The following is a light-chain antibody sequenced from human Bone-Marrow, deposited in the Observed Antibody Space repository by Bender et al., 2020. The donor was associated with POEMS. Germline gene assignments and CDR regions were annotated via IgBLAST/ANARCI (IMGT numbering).Light chain of an antibody. CDR2: QGT. Sequence: QSALTQPASVSGSPGQSITISCTGTSSDVGNYNLVSWYQQHPGKAPKLIIYQGTRLPSGVSSRFSGSKSACTASLTISGLQAEDEADYYCCSYAGSRTYVFGIGPKVPVL. CDR1: SSDVGNYNL. J-gene: IGLJ1*01. CDR3: CSYAGSRTYV. V-gene: IGLV2-23*01.